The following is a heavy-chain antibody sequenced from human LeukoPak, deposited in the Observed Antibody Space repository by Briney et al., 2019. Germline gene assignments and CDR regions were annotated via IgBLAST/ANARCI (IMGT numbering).Heavy chain of an antibody. Sequence: SETLSLTCTVSGGSISSSSYYWSWIRQPPGKGLDWIGYVYYSGSTNYNPSLKSRVTISVDTSKNQFSLKLSSVTAADTAVYYCARRYSPYSNTYSDAFDIWGQGTMVTVSS. CDR3: ARRYSPYSNTYSDAFDI. CDR1: GGSISSSSYY. J-gene: IGHJ3*02. V-gene: IGHV4-61*05. D-gene: IGHD6-13*01. CDR2: VYYSGST.